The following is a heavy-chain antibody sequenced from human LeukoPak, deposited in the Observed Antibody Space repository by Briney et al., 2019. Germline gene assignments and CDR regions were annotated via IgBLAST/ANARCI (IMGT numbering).Heavy chain of an antibody. J-gene: IGHJ4*02. D-gene: IGHD6-13*01. CDR3: ARRAAALGAFDY. V-gene: IGHV6-1*01. CDR1: GDSVSSDSAA. Sequence: SQTLSLTCAISGDSVSSDSAAWNWIRQSPSRGLEWLGRTYYSSKWYKDYAVSVKSRITLNPDTSKNQFSLLLNSVTPEDTAVYYCARRAAALGAFDYWGQGTLVTVSS. CDR2: TYYSSKWYK.